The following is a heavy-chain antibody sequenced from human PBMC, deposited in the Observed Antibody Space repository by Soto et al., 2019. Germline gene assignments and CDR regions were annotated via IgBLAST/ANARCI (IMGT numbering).Heavy chain of an antibody. V-gene: IGHV4-34*01. Sequence: SETLSLTCAVYGGSFSGYYWSWIRQPPGKGLEWIGEINHSGSTNYNPSLKSRVTISVDTSKNQFSLKLSSVTAADTAVYYCARGRASLRDFWSGYPMGSYYYGMDVWGQGTTVTVSS. CDR2: INHSGST. CDR3: ARGRASLRDFWSGYPMGSYYYGMDV. CDR1: GGSFSGYY. D-gene: IGHD3-3*01. J-gene: IGHJ6*02.